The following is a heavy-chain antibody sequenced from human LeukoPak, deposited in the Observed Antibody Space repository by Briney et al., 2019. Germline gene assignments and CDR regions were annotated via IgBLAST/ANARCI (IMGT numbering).Heavy chain of an antibody. Sequence: ASVKVSCKASGYTFTSYYMHWVRQAPGQGLEWMGIINPSGGSTTYAQKFQGRVAITADKSTSTAYMELSSLRSEDTAVYYCARVGYDFWSGYFDYWGQGTLVTVSS. J-gene: IGHJ4*02. CDR1: GYTFTSYY. CDR3: ARVGYDFWSGYFDY. V-gene: IGHV1-46*01. CDR2: INPSGGST. D-gene: IGHD3-3*01.